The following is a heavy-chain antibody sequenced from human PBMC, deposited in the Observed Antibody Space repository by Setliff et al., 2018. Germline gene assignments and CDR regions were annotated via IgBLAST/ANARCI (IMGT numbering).Heavy chain of an antibody. Sequence: ASVKVSCKASGYAFGSSGISWVRQAPGQGLEWMGWISAYNGDTKFSQKFQDTITMTADTSASTAYMELSSLRSEDTAVYYCARGRSTYFIDVWGKGTTVTVSS. CDR1: GYAFGSSG. V-gene: IGHV1-18*01. CDR2: ISAYNGDT. J-gene: IGHJ6*03. CDR3: ARGRSTYFIDV.